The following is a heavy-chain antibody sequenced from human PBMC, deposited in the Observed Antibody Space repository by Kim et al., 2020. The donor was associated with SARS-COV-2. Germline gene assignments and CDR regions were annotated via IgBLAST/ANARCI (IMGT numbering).Heavy chain of an antibody. Sequence: SETLSLTCTVSGGSISSSSYYWGWIRQPPGKGLEWIGSIYYSGSTYYNPSLKSRVTISVDTSKNQFSLKLSSVTAADTAVYYCARLESSWSVVYYYYYGMDVWGQGTTVTVSS. CDR1: GGSISSSSYY. J-gene: IGHJ6*02. V-gene: IGHV4-39*01. CDR2: IYYSGST. D-gene: IGHD6-13*01. CDR3: ARLESSWSVVYYYYYGMDV.